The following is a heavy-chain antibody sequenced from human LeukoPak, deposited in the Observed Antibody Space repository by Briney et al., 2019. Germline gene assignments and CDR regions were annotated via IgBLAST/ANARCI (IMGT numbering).Heavy chain of an antibody. CDR2: IYYSGST. V-gene: IGHV4-30-4*01. CDR3: ARGLGYFDL. Sequence: SQTLSLTCTVSGGSISSGDYFWSWIRKPPGKGLEWIGYIYYSGSTYHNPSPKSRVTISLDTSKNQFSLKLTSVTAADTAVYFCARGLGYFDLWGRGTLVTVSS. J-gene: IGHJ2*01. CDR1: GGSISSGDYF.